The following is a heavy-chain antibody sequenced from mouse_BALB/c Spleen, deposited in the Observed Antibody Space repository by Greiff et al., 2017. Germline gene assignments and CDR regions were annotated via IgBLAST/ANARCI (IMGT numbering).Heavy chain of an antibody. V-gene: IGHV1-80*01. D-gene: IGHD2-4*01. CDR1: GYAFSSYW. CDR3: ASLYDYDGPWFAY. Sequence: QVQLQQSGAELVRPGSSVKISCKASGYAFSSYWMNWVKQRPGQGLEWIGQIYPGDGDTNYNGKFKGKATLTADKSSSTAYMQLSSLTSEDSAVYFCASLYDYDGPWFAYWGQGTMVTVSA. CDR2: IYPGDGDT. J-gene: IGHJ3*01.